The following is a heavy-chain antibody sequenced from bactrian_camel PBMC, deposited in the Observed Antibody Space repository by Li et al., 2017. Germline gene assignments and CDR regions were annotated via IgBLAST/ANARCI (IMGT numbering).Heavy chain of an antibody. CDR2: IDYTGTP. CDR1: GRTYEKYC. CDR3: AAGRGGRSCPLWQEHYNY. D-gene: IGHD6*01. J-gene: IGHJ4*01. Sequence: QVQLVESGGGSVQAGGSLTLACTITGRTYEKYCMGWFRQAPGKEREGLATIDYTGTPKYARSVQGRFTISKDNTKNTLLLQMNSLKPEDTAMYYCAAGRGGRSCPLWQEHYNYWGQGTQVTVS. V-gene: IGHV3S55*01.